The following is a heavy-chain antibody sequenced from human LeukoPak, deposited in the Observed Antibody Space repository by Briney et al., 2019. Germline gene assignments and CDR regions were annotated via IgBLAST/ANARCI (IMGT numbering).Heavy chain of an antibody. D-gene: IGHD5-24*01. Sequence: ASVKVSCKASGYTFTGNGITWVRQAPGLGLEWMGWINPNSGGTRFAQKFQGRVTMTRDTSISTAYMDLSRLTSNDMAVYYCARGRNLSSDGTPGEYWGQGALVTVSS. CDR1: GYTFTGNG. J-gene: IGHJ4*02. CDR2: INPNSGGT. V-gene: IGHV1-2*02. CDR3: ARGRNLSSDGTPGEY.